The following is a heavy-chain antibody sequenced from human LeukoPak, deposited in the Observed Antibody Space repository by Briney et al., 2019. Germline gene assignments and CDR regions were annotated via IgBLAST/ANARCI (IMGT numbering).Heavy chain of an antibody. Sequence: PGGTLRLSCAASGFTFSSTFSMTWVRQAPGKGLEWVSSISSSSSYIYYADSVKGRFTISRDNAKNSLYLQMNSLRAEDTAVYYCARAPRYCSGGSCYSGAYYYYYYMDVWGKGTTVTVSS. J-gene: IGHJ6*03. D-gene: IGHD2-15*01. V-gene: IGHV3-21*01. CDR2: ISSSSSYI. CDR1: GFTFSSTFS. CDR3: ARAPRYCSGGSCYSGAYYYYYYMDV.